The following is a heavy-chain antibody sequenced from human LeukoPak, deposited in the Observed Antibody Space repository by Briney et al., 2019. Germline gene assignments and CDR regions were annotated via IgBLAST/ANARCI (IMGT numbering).Heavy chain of an antibody. CDR2: IKSKTDGGTT. J-gene: IGHJ4*02. V-gene: IGHV3-15*01. D-gene: IGHD6-19*01. Sequence: GGSLRLSCAASGFTFSNAWMSWVRQAPGKGLEWVGRIKSKTDGGTTDYAAPVKGRFTISRDDSKNTLYLQMNSLKTEDTAVYYCTTDSPYSSGWAHPHFDYWGQGTLVTVSS. CDR1: GFTFSNAW. CDR3: TTDSPYSSGWAHPHFDY.